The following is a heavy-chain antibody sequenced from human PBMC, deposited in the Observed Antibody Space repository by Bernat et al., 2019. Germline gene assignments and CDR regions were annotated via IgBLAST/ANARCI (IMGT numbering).Heavy chain of an antibody. CDR3: ARDWQQLVRYYYYGMDV. Sequence: QVQLVESGGGVVQPGRSLRLSCAASGFTFSSYGMHWVRQAPGKGLEWVAVIWYDGSNKYYADSVKGRFTISRDNSKNTLYLQMNSLRAEDTAMYYCARDWQQLVRYYYYGMDVWGQGTTVTVSS. CDR2: IWYDGSNK. D-gene: IGHD6-6*01. CDR1: GFTFSSYG. J-gene: IGHJ6*02. V-gene: IGHV3-33*01.